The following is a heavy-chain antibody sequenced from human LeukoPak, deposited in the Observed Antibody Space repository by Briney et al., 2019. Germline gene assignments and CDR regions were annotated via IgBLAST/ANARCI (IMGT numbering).Heavy chain of an antibody. Sequence: ASVRVSCKASGYTFTGYYMHWVRQAPGQGLEWMGWINLNSGGTNDAQKFQDRGTMTRDTSISTAYMELSRLRSDDTAVFYCARGYYDSSDFEYFQHWGQGTLVTVSS. CDR2: INLNSGGT. V-gene: IGHV1-2*02. D-gene: IGHD3-22*01. J-gene: IGHJ1*01. CDR1: GYTFTGYY. CDR3: ARGYYDSSDFEYFQH.